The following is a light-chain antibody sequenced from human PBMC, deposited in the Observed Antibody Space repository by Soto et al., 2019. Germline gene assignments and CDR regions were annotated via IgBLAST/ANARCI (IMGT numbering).Light chain of an antibody. CDR3: NSYTTSGAGV. CDR2: DIS. CDR1: ASDIAIYNY. V-gene: IGLV2-14*01. J-gene: IGLJ3*02. Sequence: QSALTQPASVSGSPGQSITISCTGTASDIAIYNYVSWYQQHPGKAPKLVIYDISNRPSGVSNRFSGSKSGNTASLTISGLQAEDEGDYYCNSYTTSGAGVFGGGTQLTVL.